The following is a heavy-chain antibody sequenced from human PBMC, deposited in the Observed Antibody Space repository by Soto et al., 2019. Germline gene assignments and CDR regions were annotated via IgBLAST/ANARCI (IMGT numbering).Heavy chain of an antibody. J-gene: IGHJ5*02. Sequence: SETLSLTCAVYGGSFSGYYWSWIRQPPGKGLEWIGEINHSGSTNYNPSLKSRVTISVDTSKNQFSLKLSSVTAADTAVYYCASMTCSGGSCPRYNWFDPWGQGTLVTVSS. D-gene: IGHD2-15*01. CDR3: ASMTCSGGSCPRYNWFDP. V-gene: IGHV4-34*01. CDR1: GGSFSGYY. CDR2: INHSGST.